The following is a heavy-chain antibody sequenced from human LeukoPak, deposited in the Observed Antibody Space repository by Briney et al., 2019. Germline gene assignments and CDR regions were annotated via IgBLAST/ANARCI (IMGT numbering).Heavy chain of an antibody. D-gene: IGHD3-22*01. J-gene: IGHJ4*02. CDR1: GVSISSGGYY. CDR3: ARADYDSRGHLLSFDY. V-gene: IGHV4-31*03. CDR2: ISYSGNT. Sequence: SETLSLTCTVSGVSISSGGYYWSWIRQHPGKDLEWIGYISYSGNTHYNPSLESRVAMSLDTAKNHFSLKLRSVTAADTAVYYCARADYDSRGHLLSFDYWGQGTLGTASS.